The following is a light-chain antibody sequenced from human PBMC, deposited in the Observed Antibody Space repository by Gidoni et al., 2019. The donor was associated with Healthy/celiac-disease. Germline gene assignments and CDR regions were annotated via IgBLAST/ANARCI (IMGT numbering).Light chain of an antibody. CDR3: QQYGSSPWT. J-gene: IGKJ1*01. V-gene: IGKV3-20*01. CDR2: GAS. CDR1: QSVSSSY. Sequence: ELVLTQYPGTLSLSPGERATLSCRASQSVSSSYLAWYQQKPGQAPRLLIYGASSRATGIPDRFSGSGSGTDFTLTISSLEPEDFAVYYCQQYGSSPWTFGQGTKVEIK.